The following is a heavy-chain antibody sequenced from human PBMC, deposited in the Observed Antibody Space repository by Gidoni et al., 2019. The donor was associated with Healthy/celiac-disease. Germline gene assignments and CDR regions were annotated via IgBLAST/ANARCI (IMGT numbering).Heavy chain of an antibody. V-gene: IGHV3-48*01. J-gene: IGHJ4*02. CDR1: GFTFSSYS. D-gene: IGHD6-13*01. CDR3: ARVGSSWSESFDY. CDR2: ISSSSSTI. Sequence: EVQLVESGGGLVQPGGSLRLSCAASGFTFSSYSMNWVRQAPGKGLEWVSYISSSSSTIYYADSVKGRFTISRDNAKNSLYLQMNSLRAEDTAVYYCARVGSSWSESFDYWGQGTLVTVSS.